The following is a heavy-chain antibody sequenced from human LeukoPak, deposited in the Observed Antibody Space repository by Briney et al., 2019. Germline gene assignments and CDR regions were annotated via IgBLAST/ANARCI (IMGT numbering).Heavy chain of an antibody. CDR2: ISYDGSNK. CDR3: AKTPSSGWYYFDY. D-gene: IGHD6-19*01. V-gene: IGHV3-30*18. Sequence: PGRSLRLSCAASGFTFSSYGMHWVRQAPGKGLEWVAVISYDGSNKYYADSVKGRFTISRDNSKNTLYLQMNSLRAEDTAVYYCAKTPSSGWYYFDYWGQGTLVTVSS. CDR1: GFTFSSYG. J-gene: IGHJ4*02.